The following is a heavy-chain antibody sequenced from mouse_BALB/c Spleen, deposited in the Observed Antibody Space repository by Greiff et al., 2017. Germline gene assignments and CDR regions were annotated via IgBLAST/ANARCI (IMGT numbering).Heavy chain of an antibody. Sequence: EVKLVESGGGLVKPGGSLKLSCAASGFTFSDYYMYWVRQTPEKRLEWVATISDGGSYTYYPDSVKGLFTISSYTAKNNLYLQMSSLKSEDTVMYYCAIDHYGRGPGAMGSWGQGTSGTVSS. V-gene: IGHV5-4*02. CDR3: AIDHYGRGPGAMGS. J-gene: IGHJ4*01. CDR2: ISDGGSYT. D-gene: IGHD1-1*01. CDR1: GFTFSDYY.